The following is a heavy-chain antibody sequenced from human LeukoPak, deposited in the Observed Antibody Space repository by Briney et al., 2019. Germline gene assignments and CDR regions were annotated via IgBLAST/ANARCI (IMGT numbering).Heavy chain of an antibody. Sequence: GGSLRLSCAASGFNFSDYYMSWIRQAPGKGLEWLTYISGSGSTIYYADSVKGRFIISRDNAENSVYLQMNTLRGEDTALYYCARSWVVVSFDCWGQGSLVTV. CDR3: ARSWVVVSFDC. J-gene: IGHJ4*02. CDR1: GFNFSDYY. V-gene: IGHV3-11*04. D-gene: IGHD2-15*01. CDR2: ISGSGSTI.